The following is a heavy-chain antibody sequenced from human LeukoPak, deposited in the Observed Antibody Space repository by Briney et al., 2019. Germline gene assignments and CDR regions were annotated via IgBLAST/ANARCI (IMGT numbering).Heavy chain of an antibody. CDR2: IYYSGST. V-gene: IGHV4-59*01. CDR3: ARGVHYDILTGYLYYFDY. D-gene: IGHD3-9*01. Sequence: SETLSLTCTVSGGSISSYYWSWIRQPPGKGLEWIRYIYYSGSTNYNPSLKSRVTISVDTSKNQFSLKLSSVTAADTAVYYCARGVHYDILTGYLYYFDYWGQGTLVTVSS. CDR1: GGSISSYY. J-gene: IGHJ4*02.